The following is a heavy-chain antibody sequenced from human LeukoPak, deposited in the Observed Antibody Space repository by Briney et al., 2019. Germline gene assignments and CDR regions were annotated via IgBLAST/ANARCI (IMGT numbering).Heavy chain of an antibody. CDR1: GLSFNKYA. Sequence: PGGSLRLSCAASGLSFNKYAMSWVRRAPGKELVWLSAISGSGDRTYYADSVKGRFTISRDNSKNTLSLQMNNLRAEDSAVYFCAKSNGGDWLFDAFNLWGQGTMVTVSS. V-gene: IGHV3-23*01. J-gene: IGHJ3*01. CDR3: AKSNGGDWLFDAFNL. CDR2: ISGSGDRT. D-gene: IGHD2-21*02.